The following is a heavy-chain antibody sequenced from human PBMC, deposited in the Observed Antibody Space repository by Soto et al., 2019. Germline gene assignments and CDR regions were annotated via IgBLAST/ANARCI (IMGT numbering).Heavy chain of an antibody. CDR1: GYTFTSYG. D-gene: IGHD3-9*01. Sequence: ASVKVSCKASGYTFTSYGISWVRQAPGQGLEWMGWISAYNGNTNYAQKLQGRVTMTTDTSTSTAYMELRSLRSDDTAVYYCAREGFAWLSPVSVYWGQGTLVTVSS. CDR3: AREGFAWLSPVSVY. J-gene: IGHJ4*02. CDR2: ISAYNGNT. V-gene: IGHV1-18*04.